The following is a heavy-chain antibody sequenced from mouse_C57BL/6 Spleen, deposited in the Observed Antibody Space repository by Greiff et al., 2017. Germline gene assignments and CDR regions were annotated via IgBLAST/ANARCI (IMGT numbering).Heavy chain of an antibody. J-gene: IGHJ1*03. V-gene: IGHV1-61*01. D-gene: IGHD1-1*01. CDR2: IYPSDSET. CDR1: GYTFTSYW. Sequence: QVQLQQPGAELVRPGSSVKLSCKASGYTFTSYWMAWVKQRPGQGLEWIGTIYPSDSETYYNQKFKDKVTLTVDKSSSPAYMQFSSLTSEDSAVYYCSREKRIYYYGSSRYFDVWGTGTTGTVSS. CDR3: SREKRIYYYGSSRYFDV.